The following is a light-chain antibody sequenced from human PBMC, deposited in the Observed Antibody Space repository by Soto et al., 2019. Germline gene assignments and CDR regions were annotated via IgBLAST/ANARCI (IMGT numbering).Light chain of an antibody. V-gene: IGKV1-39*01. CDR1: QSISSY. CDR3: QQSYSNPPT. CDR2: AAS. Sequence: DIQMTQSPSSLSASVGDRVTITCRASQSISSYLNWYQQKPGKAPKLLIYAASSLQSGVPSRFSGSGSGTDFTLNISSLQPEEFATYYCQQSYSNPPTFGQGTKLEIK. J-gene: IGKJ2*01.